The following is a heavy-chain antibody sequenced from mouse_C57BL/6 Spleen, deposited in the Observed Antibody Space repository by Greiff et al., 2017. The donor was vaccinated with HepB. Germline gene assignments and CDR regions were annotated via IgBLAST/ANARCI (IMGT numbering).Heavy chain of an antibody. CDR2: IDPSDSYT. J-gene: IGHJ2*01. V-gene: IGHV1-69*01. CDR3: ARGVSTYYYVDY. Sequence: VQLQQPGAELVMPGASVKLPCKASGYTFTSYWMHWVKQRPGQGLEWIGEIDPSDSYTNYNQKFKGKSTLTVDKSSSTAYMQLSSLTSEDSAVYYCARGVSTYYYVDYWGQGTTLTVSS. CDR1: GYTFTSYW. D-gene: IGHD1-1*01.